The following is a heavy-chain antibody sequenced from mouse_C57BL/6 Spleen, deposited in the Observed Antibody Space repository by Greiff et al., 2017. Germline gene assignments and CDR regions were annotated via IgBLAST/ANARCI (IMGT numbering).Heavy chain of an antibody. Sequence: QVQLQQPGAELVKPGASVKLSCKASGYTFTSYWMHWVKQRPGRGLEWIGRIDPNSGGTKYNEKFKSKATLTVDKPSSTAYMQRSSLTSEDAAVYCCARGGTAQATGGFAYWGQGTLVTVSA. CDR3: ARGGTAQATGGFAY. CDR1: GYTFTSYW. D-gene: IGHD3-2*02. CDR2: IDPNSGGT. V-gene: IGHV1-72*01. J-gene: IGHJ3*01.